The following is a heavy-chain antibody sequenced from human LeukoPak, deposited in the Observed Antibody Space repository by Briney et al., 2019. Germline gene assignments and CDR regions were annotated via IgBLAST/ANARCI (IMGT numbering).Heavy chain of an antibody. CDR2: INHSGST. J-gene: IGHJ2*01. CDR1: GGSFSGYY. Sequence: TPSETLSLTCAVYGGSFSGYYWSWIRQPPGKGLEWIGEINHSGSTNYNPSLKSRVTISVDTSKNQFSLKLSSVTAADTAVYYCARFVVRDWYFDLWGRGTLVTVSS. D-gene: IGHD2-15*01. CDR3: ARFVVRDWYFDL. V-gene: IGHV4-34*01.